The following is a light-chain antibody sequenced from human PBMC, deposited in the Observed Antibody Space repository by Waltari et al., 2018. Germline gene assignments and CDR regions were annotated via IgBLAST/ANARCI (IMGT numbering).Light chain of an antibody. J-gene: IGLJ2*01. CDR2: YDS. CDR1: NIATKG. Sequence: YVLTQPPSVSVAPGETASLTCGGRNIATKGVNWYQQKAGQAPVLVIYYDSDRPSGIPERFSGSNSGNTATLTISRVEAGDEADYYCQVWDSSSASVVFGDGSRLTVL. CDR3: QVWDSSSASVV. V-gene: IGLV3-21*04.